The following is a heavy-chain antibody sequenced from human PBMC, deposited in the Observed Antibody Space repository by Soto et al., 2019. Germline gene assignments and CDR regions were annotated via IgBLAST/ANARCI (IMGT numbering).Heavy chain of an antibody. CDR1: GFIFSNYA. V-gene: IGHV3-23*01. CDR2: ITGSGDGT. CDR3: AQAITRERQIDY. D-gene: IGHD7-27*01. Sequence: EVQLLESGGGLVQPGGSLRLSCAASGFIFSNYAMGWVRQAPGRGLEWVSTITGSGDGTDYADSVKGPFTIPRDNSKNTLVLQMNSLRAEETAVYYCAQAITRERQIDYWGQGTLVTVSS. J-gene: IGHJ4*02.